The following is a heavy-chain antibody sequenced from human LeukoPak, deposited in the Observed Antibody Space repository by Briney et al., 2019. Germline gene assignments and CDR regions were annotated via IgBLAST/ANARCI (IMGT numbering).Heavy chain of an antibody. CDR3: ARADRLHGGPYLIGP. J-gene: IGHJ5*02. Sequence: ASVKVSCKASGYSFTDYYMHWVRQAPGQGLEWMGWINLNSGDIKSAQKFQGRVTMTRDTSNTTVYMEVSWLTSDDTAIYYCARADRLHGGPYLIGPWGQGTLVTVSS. CDR2: INLNSGDI. V-gene: IGHV1-2*02. D-gene: IGHD2-21*01. CDR1: GYSFTDYY.